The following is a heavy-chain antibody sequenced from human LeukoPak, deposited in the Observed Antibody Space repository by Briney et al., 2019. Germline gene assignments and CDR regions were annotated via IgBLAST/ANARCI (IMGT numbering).Heavy chain of an antibody. Sequence: GGSLRLSCAASGFTFSSYAMHWVRQAPGKGLEWVAVISYDGSNKYYADPVKGRFTISRDNSKNTLYLQMNSLRAEDTAVYYCARDGAGTYYYGSGSRYGMDVWGQGTTVTVSS. V-gene: IGHV3-30-3*01. CDR1: GFTFSSYA. D-gene: IGHD3-10*01. CDR3: ARDGAGTYYYGSGSRYGMDV. J-gene: IGHJ6*02. CDR2: ISYDGSNK.